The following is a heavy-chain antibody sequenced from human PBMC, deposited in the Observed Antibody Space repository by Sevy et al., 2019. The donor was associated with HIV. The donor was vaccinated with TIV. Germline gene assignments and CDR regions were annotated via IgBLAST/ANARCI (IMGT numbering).Heavy chain of an antibody. V-gene: IGHV4-38-2*01. CDR3: ARVARFLEWLFRDSTPPHYFDY. D-gene: IGHD3-3*01. J-gene: IGHJ4*02. CDR2: LYHSGST. CDR1: GGSISSGYY. Sequence: SETLSLTCAVSGGSISSGYYWGWIRQPPGKGLEWIGSLYHSGSTYYNPSLQSRVTISVDTSKNQFSLKLSPVTAADTAVYFCARVARFLEWLFRDSTPPHYFDYWGQGTLVTVSS.